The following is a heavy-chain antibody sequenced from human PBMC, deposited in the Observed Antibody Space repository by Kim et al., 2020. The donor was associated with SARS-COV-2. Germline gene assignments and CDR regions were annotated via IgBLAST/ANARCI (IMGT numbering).Heavy chain of an antibody. CDR3: ARLSAMVRGANPIYGMDV. CDR2: IYYSGST. J-gene: IGHJ6*02. D-gene: IGHD3-10*01. Sequence: SETLSLTCTVSGGSISSYYWSWIRQPPGKGLEWIGYIYYSGSTNYNPSLKSRVTISVDTSKNQFSLKLSSVTAADTAVYYCARLSAMVRGANPIYGMDVWGQGTTVTVSS. CDR1: GGSISSYY. V-gene: IGHV4-59*13.